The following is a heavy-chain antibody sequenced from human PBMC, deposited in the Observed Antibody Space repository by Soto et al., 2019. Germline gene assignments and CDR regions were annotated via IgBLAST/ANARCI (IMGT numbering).Heavy chain of an antibody. Sequence: EVQLVESGGGLVQPGGSLRLSCAASGFTFSSYWMHWVRQAPGKGLVWVSRVNIDGSTISYADSVRGRFTISRDNAKNTLYLPMNSLRAEDTAVYYCARVRNGDWYFDSWGQGTLVTVSS. J-gene: IGHJ4*02. CDR1: GFTFSSYW. V-gene: IGHV3-74*01. CDR2: VNIDGSTI. CDR3: ARVRNGDWYFDS. D-gene: IGHD4-17*01.